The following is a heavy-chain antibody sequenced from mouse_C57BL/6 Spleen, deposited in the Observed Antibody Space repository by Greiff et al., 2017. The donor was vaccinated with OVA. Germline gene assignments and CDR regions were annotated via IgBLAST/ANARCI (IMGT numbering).Heavy chain of an antibody. CDR3: ARSSPTGSGFAY. CDR1: GYTFTSYE. J-gene: IGHJ3*01. V-gene: IGHV1-85*01. D-gene: IGHD4-1*02. Sequence: QVQLKQSGAELVKPGASVKLSCKASGYTFTSYEMNWVKQRPGQGLEWIGRIYPRDGSTKYNEKFKGKATLTVDTSSSTAYMELLSLTSEYSAVYVCARSSPTGSGFAYWGQGTLVTVSA. CDR2: IYPRDGST.